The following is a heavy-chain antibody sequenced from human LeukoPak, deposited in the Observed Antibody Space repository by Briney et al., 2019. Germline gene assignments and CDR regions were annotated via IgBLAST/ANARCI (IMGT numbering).Heavy chain of an antibody. J-gene: IGHJ6*02. V-gene: IGHV3-30*18. Sequence: PGGSLRLSCAASGFTFSSYWMSWVRQAPGKGLEWVAVISYDGSNKYYADSVKGRFTISRDNSKNTLYLQMNSLRAEDTAVYYCAKDLLLYSSSSTLYGMDVWGQGTTVTVSS. CDR1: GFTFSSYW. D-gene: IGHD6-6*01. CDR2: ISYDGSNK. CDR3: AKDLLLYSSSSTLYGMDV.